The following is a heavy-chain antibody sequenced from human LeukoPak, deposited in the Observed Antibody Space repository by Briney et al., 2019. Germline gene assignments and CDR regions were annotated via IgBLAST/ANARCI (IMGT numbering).Heavy chain of an antibody. Sequence: SETLSLTCSVSGGSMSSYCWSWIRQSPGKGLEWIGYIYHSGSTNYNPSLKSRVTISVDTSKNQFSLKLSSVTAADTAVYYCARRTMVRGVMFKRWGRGFDYWGQGTLVTVSS. D-gene: IGHD3-10*01. CDR1: GGSMSSYC. J-gene: IGHJ4*02. CDR2: IYHSGST. CDR3: ARRTMVRGVMFKRWGRGFDY. V-gene: IGHV4-59*12.